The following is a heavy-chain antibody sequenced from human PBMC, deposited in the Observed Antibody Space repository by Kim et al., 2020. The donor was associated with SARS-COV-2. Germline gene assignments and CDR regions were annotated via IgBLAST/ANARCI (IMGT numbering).Heavy chain of an antibody. D-gene: IGHD5-12*01. CDR2: IIPIFGTA. J-gene: IGHJ5*02. Sequence: SVKVSCKASGGTFSSYAISWVRQAPGQGLEWLGGIIPIFGTANYAQKFQGRVTITADESTSTAYMELSSLRSEDTAVYYCARVARGRWLQFGPDRWDWFDPRGQGTQVTVSS. V-gene: IGHV1-69*13. CDR1: GGTFSSYA. CDR3: ARVARGRWLQFGPDRWDWFDP.